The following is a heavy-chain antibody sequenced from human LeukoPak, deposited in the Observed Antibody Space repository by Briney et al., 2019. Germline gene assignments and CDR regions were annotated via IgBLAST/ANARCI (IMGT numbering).Heavy chain of an antibody. Sequence: PSETLSLTCAVYGGSLSGSYWSWIRQPPGKGLEWIGEINHSGSANYNPSLKSRVTISVDTSKNQFSLKLSSVTAADTAVYYCASLVPTPLNWGQGTLVTVSS. CDR3: ASLVPTPLN. J-gene: IGHJ4*02. D-gene: IGHD2-2*01. CDR1: GGSLSGSY. V-gene: IGHV4-34*01. CDR2: INHSGSA.